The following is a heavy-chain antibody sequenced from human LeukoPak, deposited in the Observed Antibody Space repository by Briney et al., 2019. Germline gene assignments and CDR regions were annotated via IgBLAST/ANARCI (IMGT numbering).Heavy chain of an antibody. CDR2: IYYSGST. CDR1: GGSISRSTYY. J-gene: IGHJ4*02. D-gene: IGHD3-22*01. V-gene: IGHV4-39*07. CDR3: ARDRAIYDSSGYYFDY. Sequence: SETLSLTCTVSGGSISRSTYYCAWIRQPPGKGLDRSGSIYYSGSTCHNPYLKSRVTISVDTSRNQFSLMLSSMTAADTAVYYCARDRAIYDSSGYYFDYWGQGTLVTVSS.